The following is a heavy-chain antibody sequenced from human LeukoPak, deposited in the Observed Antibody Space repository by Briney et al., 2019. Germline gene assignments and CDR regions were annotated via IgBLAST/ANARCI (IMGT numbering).Heavy chain of an antibody. D-gene: IGHD2-2*01. CDR2: MNPNSGNT. Sequence: ASVKVTCKASVYNFTSYDINWVRQATEQGLDWMGWMNPNSGNTGYAQKFQGRVTMTRNTSISTAYMELSSLRSEDTAVYYCAKSDPRKDNRDVGVPAASYFSTWGLGTLVTVSS. V-gene: IGHV1-8*01. J-gene: IGHJ5*02. CDR1: VYNFTSYD. CDR3: AKSDPRKDNRDVGVPAASYFST.